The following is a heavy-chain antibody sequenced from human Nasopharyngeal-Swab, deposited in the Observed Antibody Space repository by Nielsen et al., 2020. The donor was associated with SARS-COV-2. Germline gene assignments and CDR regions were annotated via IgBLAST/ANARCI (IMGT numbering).Heavy chain of an antibody. CDR2: ISWDGLTI. J-gene: IGHJ4*02. CDR1: GFTFDDYG. CDR3: AKATNARYDFWSGSFDY. V-gene: IGHV3-9*03. D-gene: IGHD3-3*01. Sequence: GGSLRLSCAASGFTFDDYGMHWVRQAPGKGLEWVSGISWDGLTIGYADSVKGRFTISRDNAKNSLYLQMTSLRVEDMAFYYCAKATNARYDFWSGSFDYWGQGTLVTVSS.